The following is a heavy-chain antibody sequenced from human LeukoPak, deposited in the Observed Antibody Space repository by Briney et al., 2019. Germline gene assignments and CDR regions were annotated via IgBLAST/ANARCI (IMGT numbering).Heavy chain of an antibody. V-gene: IGHV1-8*01. CDR1: GYTFTSYD. J-gene: IGHJ6*02. CDR2: MNPNSGNT. Sequence: ASVKVSCKASGYTFTSYDINWVRQATGQGLEWMGWMNPNSGNTGYAQKFQGRVTMTRNTSISTAYMELSSLRSEDTAVYYCARADYYYYGMDVWGQGTTVTVSS. CDR3: ARADYYYYGMDV.